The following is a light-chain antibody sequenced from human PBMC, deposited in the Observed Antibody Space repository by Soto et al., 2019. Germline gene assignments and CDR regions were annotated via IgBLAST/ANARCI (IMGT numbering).Light chain of an antibody. CDR2: ETS. V-gene: IGKV3-15*01. Sequence: EIVMTQSPATLSVSPGERATLSCRASQSVYSNLAWYQQKPGQAPGLLIYETSTRDTGIPPRFSGSGSGTECTLTISSLQSEDFAVYYCQQYNSWPLTFGGGTKVEIK. CDR1: QSVYSN. CDR3: QQYNSWPLT. J-gene: IGKJ4*01.